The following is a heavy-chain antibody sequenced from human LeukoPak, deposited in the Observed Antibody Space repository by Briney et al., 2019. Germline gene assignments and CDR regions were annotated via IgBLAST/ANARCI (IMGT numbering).Heavy chain of an antibody. D-gene: IGHD1-26*01. V-gene: IGHV3-23*01. CDR1: GFTFSSYA. CDR3: ARGIGGSYSPDDAFDI. J-gene: IGHJ3*02. CDR2: ISGSGGST. Sequence: PGGSLRLSCAASGFTFSSYAMSWVRQAPGKGLEWVSAISGSGGSTYYADSVKGRFTISRDNAKNSLYLQMNSLRAEDTAVYYCARGIGGSYSPDDAFDIWGQGTMVTVSS.